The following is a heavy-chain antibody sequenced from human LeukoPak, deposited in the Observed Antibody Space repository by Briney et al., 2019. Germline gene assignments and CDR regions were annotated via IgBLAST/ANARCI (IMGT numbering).Heavy chain of an antibody. Sequence: SVKVSCKASGGTFSSYAISWVRQAPGQGLEWMGRIIPILGIANYAQKFRGRVTIAADKSTSTAYMELSSLRSEDTAVYYCARAHPPTVGIAAAAGFDPWGQGTLVTVSS. CDR2: IIPILGIA. J-gene: IGHJ5*02. D-gene: IGHD6-13*01. CDR3: ARAHPPTVGIAAAAGFDP. CDR1: GGTFSSYA. V-gene: IGHV1-69*04.